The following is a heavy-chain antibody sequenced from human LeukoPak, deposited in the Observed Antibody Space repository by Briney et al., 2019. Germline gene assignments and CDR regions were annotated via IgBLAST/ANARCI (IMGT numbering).Heavy chain of an antibody. CDR2: ISYDGGNK. D-gene: IGHD7-27*01. CDR1: RFTFSSYA. Sequence: PGGAPRLSSAASRFTFSSYAMRSVPQGPGEGRECGSVISYDGGNKYYADSVKGRFTISRDNSKNTLYMQMNSLRAEDTAVYYCEREFPLGGYFDYWGQGTLVTVSS. J-gene: IGHJ4*02. CDR3: EREFPLGGYFDY. V-gene: IGHV3-30-3*01.